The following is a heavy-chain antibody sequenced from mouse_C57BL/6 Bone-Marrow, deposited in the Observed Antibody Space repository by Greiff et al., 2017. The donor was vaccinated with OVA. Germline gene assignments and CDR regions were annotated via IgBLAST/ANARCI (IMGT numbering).Heavy chain of an antibody. CDR1: GFNIKDYY. Sequence: EVQLQQSGAELVRPGASVKLSCTASGFNIKDYYMHWVKQRPEQGLEWIGRIDPEDGDTEYAPKFQGKATMTADTSSNTAYLQLSSLTSEDTAVYYCTKLSYCGSSYTFYYFDYWGQGTTLTVSS. V-gene: IGHV14-1*01. J-gene: IGHJ2*01. CDR2: IDPEDGDT. D-gene: IGHD1-1*01. CDR3: TKLSYCGSSYTFYYFDY.